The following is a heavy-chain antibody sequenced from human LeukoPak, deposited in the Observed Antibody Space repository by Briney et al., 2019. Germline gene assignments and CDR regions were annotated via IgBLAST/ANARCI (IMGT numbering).Heavy chain of an antibody. CDR3: ARSGTAFSFHYYYYMDV. V-gene: IGHV4-59*01. CDR2: IFYTGNT. CDR1: GDSISPNY. Sequence: SETLSLTCTVSGDSISPNYWSWIRQPPGKGLEWIGYIFYTGNTNYNPSLKSRVTISLDTSKNQFSLKLTSVTAADTAVYYCARSGTAFSFHYYYYMDVWGKGTTVTVSS. D-gene: IGHD3-10*01. J-gene: IGHJ6*03.